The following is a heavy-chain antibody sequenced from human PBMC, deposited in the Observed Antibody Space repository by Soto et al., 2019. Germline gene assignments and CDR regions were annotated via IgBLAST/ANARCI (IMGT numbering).Heavy chain of an antibody. CDR1: GGSISSYY. CDR3: ARNVGGIDFDY. V-gene: IGHV4-59*01. D-gene: IGHD1-26*01. Sequence: SETLSLTCTVSGGSISSYYWSWIRQPPGKGLEWIGDIHDSGSTNYNPSLKSRVTISVDTSKDQFSLSLRSVTAADTAVYYCARNVGGIDFDYWGQGTLVTVSS. CDR2: IHDSGST. J-gene: IGHJ4*02.